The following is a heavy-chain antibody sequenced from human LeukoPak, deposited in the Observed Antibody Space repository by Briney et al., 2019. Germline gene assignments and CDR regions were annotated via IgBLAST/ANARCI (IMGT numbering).Heavy chain of an antibody. CDR2: INYSGTT. Sequence: SSETLSLTCTVSGGSITSYHWSWIRQSPGKGLEWIGYINYSGTTNYNPSLKSRATMSVDTSKKQFSLKLSSVTAADTAVYYCARAIAAAFHYFDYWGQGTLVTVSS. V-gene: IGHV4-59*08. CDR1: GGSITSYH. J-gene: IGHJ4*02. CDR3: ARAIAAAFHYFDY. D-gene: IGHD6-13*01.